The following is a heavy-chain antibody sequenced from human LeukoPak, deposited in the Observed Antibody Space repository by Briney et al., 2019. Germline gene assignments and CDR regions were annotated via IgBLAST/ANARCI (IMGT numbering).Heavy chain of an antibody. Sequence: GGSLRLSCVGSGFTFSSHWMNWVRQAPGKGLEWVAHVASDGSYKWYADSVRGRFTISRDNSKNTLFLQMNSLGAEDTGVYYCARDADWSPFYWGQGTLVTVSS. CDR2: VASDGSYK. V-gene: IGHV3-30*03. J-gene: IGHJ4*02. CDR1: GFTFSSHW. D-gene: IGHD3/OR15-3a*01. CDR3: ARDADWSPFY.